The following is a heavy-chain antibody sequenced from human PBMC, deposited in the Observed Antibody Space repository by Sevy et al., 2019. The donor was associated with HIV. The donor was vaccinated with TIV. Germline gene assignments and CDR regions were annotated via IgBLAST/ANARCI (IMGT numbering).Heavy chain of an antibody. CDR3: ARDLEFYDYGDYGPAFMPDY. CDR1: GFTFSTYG. CDR2: IWFDESNT. Sequence: GGSLRLSCAASGFTFSTYGMHWVRQAPGKGLEWVAVIWFDESNTYYVDSVKGRFTISRDIAKNTLHLQMNSLRAEDTDVYYCARDLEFYDYGDYGPAFMPDYWGQGTLVTVSS. D-gene: IGHD4-17*01. V-gene: IGHV3-33*01. J-gene: IGHJ4*02.